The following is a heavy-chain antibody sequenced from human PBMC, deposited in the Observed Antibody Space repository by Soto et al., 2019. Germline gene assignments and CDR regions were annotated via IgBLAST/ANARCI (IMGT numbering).Heavy chain of an antibody. CDR3: AKSYGSGWYVHFDF. CDR2: ISHDGSNK. J-gene: IGHJ4*02. Sequence: PVGSLRLSCAVSGFTFSSYAMHWVRQAPGKGLEWVALISHDGSNKYYADSVKGRFTISRDNSKNTLSLQVNSLRPEDTAVYYCAKSYGSGWYVHFDFWGQGTPVTVSS. D-gene: IGHD6-19*01. V-gene: IGHV3-30*18. CDR1: GFTFSSYA.